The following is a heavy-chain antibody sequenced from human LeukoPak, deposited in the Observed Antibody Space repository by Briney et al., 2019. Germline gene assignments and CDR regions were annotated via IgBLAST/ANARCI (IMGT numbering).Heavy chain of an antibody. D-gene: IGHD1-7*01. V-gene: IGHV4-38-2*01. Sequence: SETLSLTCAVSGYSISGGYYWGWIRQPPGKGLEWIGSIYHSGSTYYNPSLKSRVTISVDTSKNQFSLKLSSVTAADTAVYYCARVRNNWNYFSARNNWFDHWGQGTLVTVSS. J-gene: IGHJ5*02. CDR1: GYSISGGYY. CDR3: ARVRNNWNYFSARNNWFDH. CDR2: IYHSGST.